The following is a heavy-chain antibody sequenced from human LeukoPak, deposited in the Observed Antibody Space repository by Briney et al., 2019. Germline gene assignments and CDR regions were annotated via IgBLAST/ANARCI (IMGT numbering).Heavy chain of an antibody. CDR3: AREGAYCSSTSCHLQNWFDP. J-gene: IGHJ5*02. D-gene: IGHD2-2*01. CDR2: IIPIFGTA. CDR1: GGTFSSYA. V-gene: IGHV1-69*05. Sequence: SVKVSCKASGGTFSSYAMSWVRQAPGQGLEWMGGIIPIFGTANYAQNLQGRVTMTTDTSTSTAYMELRSLRSDDTAVYYCAREGAYCSSTSCHLQNWFDPWGQGTLVTVSS.